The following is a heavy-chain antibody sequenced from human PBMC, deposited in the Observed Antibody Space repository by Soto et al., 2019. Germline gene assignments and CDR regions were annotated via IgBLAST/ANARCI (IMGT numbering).Heavy chain of an antibody. CDR3: ARVPYYYDSSGYPEYYFDY. V-gene: IGHV4-38-2*01. CDR2: IYHSGST. Sequence: SETLALTCADSGYSISSGYYWGWIRQPPGKGLEWIGSIYHSGSTYYNPSLKSRVTISVDTSKNQFSLKLSSVTAADTAVYYCARVPYYYDSSGYPEYYFDYWGQGTLVTVSS. CDR1: GYSISSGYY. J-gene: IGHJ4*02. D-gene: IGHD3-22*01.